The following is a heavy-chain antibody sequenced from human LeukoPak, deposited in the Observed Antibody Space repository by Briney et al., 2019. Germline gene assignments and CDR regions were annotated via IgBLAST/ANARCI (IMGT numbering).Heavy chain of an antibody. Sequence: PSETLSLTCAVYGGSFSGYYRSWIRQPPGKGLEWIGEINHSGSTNYNPSLKSRVTISVDTSKNQFSLKLSSVTAADTAVYYCARVSSRNYYGSGSYYKGRYFQHWGQGTLVTVSS. D-gene: IGHD3-10*01. CDR1: GGSFSGYY. J-gene: IGHJ1*01. V-gene: IGHV4-34*01. CDR3: ARVSSRNYYGSGSYYKGRYFQH. CDR2: INHSGST.